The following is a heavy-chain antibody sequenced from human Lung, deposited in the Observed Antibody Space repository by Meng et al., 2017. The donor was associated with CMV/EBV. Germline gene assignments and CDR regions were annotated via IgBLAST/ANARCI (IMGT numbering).Heavy chain of an antibody. CDR3: ARNMRPAYCSSTSCYKGGWFDP. Sequence: YGISWVRQAPGQGLEWMGWISAYNGNTNYAQKLQGRVTMTTDTSTSTAYMELRSLRSDDTAVYYCARNMRPAYCSSTSCYKGGWFDPWGQGTLVTVSS. V-gene: IGHV1-18*01. J-gene: IGHJ5*02. CDR2: ISAYNGNT. CDR1: YG. D-gene: IGHD2-2*02.